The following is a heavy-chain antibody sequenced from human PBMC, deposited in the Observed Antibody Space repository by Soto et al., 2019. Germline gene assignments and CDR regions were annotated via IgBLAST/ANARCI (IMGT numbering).Heavy chain of an antibody. V-gene: IGHV1-69*01. J-gene: IGHJ6*02. CDR1: GGTFNTYT. CDR2: IMPLYAKP. Sequence: QVQLVQSGAEVNKPGSSVKVSCKASGGTFNTYTISWVRQVPGQGLEWMGGIMPLYAKPTYAQTFQGRLMIAADEHTNTVYMELSSLRSEATALYYCASLNNWRSGDGRIDVWGRGTAVSVSS. CDR3: ASLNNWRSGDGRIDV. D-gene: IGHD1-20*01.